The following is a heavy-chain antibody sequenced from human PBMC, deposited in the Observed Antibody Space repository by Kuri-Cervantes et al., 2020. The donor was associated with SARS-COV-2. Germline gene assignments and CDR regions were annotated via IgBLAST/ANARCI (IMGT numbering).Heavy chain of an antibody. Sequence: SETLSLTCAVYGGSFSGYYWSWIRQPPGKGLEWIGEINHSGSTNYNPSLKSRVTVSVDTSKNQFSLKLSSVTAADTAVYYCAREYGDTAAYYFDYWGQGTLVTVSS. CDR1: GGSFSGYY. CDR2: INHSGST. D-gene: IGHD4-17*01. V-gene: IGHV4-34*01. J-gene: IGHJ4*02. CDR3: AREYGDTAAYYFDY.